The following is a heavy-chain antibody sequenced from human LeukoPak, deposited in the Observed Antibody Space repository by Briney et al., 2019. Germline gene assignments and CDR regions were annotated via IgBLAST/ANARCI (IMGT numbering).Heavy chain of an antibody. Sequence: PSETLSLTCAVYGGSFSGYYWSWIRQPPGKGLEWIGEINHSGSINYNPSLKSRVTISVDTSKNQFSLKLSSVTAADTAVYYCARGTTVTTSHWGQGTLVTVSS. CDR1: GGSFSGYY. CDR2: INHSGSI. CDR3: ARGTTVTTSH. D-gene: IGHD4-17*01. J-gene: IGHJ4*02. V-gene: IGHV4-34*01.